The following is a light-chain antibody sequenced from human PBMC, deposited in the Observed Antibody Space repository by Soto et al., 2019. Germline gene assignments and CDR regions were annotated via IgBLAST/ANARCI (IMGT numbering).Light chain of an antibody. CDR2: WAS. CDR1: QSILYKSDSKNY. CDR3: QQYYNTPST. V-gene: IGKV4-1*01. Sequence: DIVMTQSADSLAVSLGERATINCKSSQSILYKSDSKNYLAWFQQKPGQPPKLLISWASTRESGVPDRFSGSGSGTDFTLTISSLQAADVAIYYCQQYYNTPSTFGPGTKVDVK. J-gene: IGKJ3*01.